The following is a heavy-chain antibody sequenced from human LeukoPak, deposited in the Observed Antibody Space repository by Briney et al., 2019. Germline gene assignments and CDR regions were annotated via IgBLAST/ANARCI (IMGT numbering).Heavy chain of an antibody. Sequence: ASVKVSCKASGYTXIGYYMHWVRQAPGQGLEWMGWINPNSGDTNYAQKFQGRVTMTRDMSISTAYMELSRLTSDDTAMYYCARGRYGLLSGYDYWGQGAMVTVSS. CDR2: INPNSGDT. CDR3: ARGRYGLLSGYDY. CDR1: GYTXIGYY. D-gene: IGHD3-22*01. V-gene: IGHV1-2*02. J-gene: IGHJ4*02.